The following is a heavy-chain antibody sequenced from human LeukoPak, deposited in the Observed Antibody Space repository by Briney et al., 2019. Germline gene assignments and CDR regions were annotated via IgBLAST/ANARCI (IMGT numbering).Heavy chain of an antibody. D-gene: IGHD2-2*01. CDR2: ISYDGSNK. CDR1: GFTFSSYA. Sequence: PGGSLRLSCAASGFTFSSYAMHWVRQAPGKGLEWVAVISYDGSNKYHADSVKGRFTISRDNSKNTLYLQMNSLRAEDTAVYYCARGVEGTSPGYYYYYMDVWGKGTTVTVSS. V-gene: IGHV3-30-3*01. J-gene: IGHJ6*03. CDR3: ARGVEGTSPGYYYYYMDV.